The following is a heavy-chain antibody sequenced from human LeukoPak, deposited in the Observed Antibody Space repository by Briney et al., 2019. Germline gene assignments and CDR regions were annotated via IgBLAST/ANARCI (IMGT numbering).Heavy chain of an antibody. J-gene: IGHJ5*02. D-gene: IGHD6-13*01. CDR3: AQTAAGTNWFDP. CDR1: GGSISSYY. V-gene: IGHV4-59*08. Sequence: SETLSLTCTVSGGSISSYYWSWIRQPPGKGLEWIGYIYYSGSTNYNPSLTSRVTISVDTSKNQFSLKLSSVTAANTAVYYCAQTAAGTNWFDPWGQGTLVTVSS. CDR2: IYYSGST.